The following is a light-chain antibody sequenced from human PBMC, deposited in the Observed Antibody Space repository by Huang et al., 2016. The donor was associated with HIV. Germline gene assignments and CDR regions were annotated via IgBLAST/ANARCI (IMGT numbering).Light chain of an antibody. CDR1: QRISTF. J-gene: IGKJ5*01. CDR3: QQRTNWPPIT. V-gene: IGKV3-11*01. Sequence: EIVLTQSPATLSLSPGERATLSCRASQRISTFLAWYQQKPGQAPRLLIYDASHRAAGIPARFSGSVSGTDFALTITSLEAEDSAVYYCQQRTNWPPITFGQGTRLEIK. CDR2: DAS.